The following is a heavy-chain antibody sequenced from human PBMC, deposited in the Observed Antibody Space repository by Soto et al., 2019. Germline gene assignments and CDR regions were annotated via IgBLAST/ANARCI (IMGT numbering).Heavy chain of an antibody. J-gene: IGHJ4*02. CDR3: ARDSGSDSGYFDY. CDR1: GFTFSSYA. V-gene: IGHV3-30-3*01. CDR2: ISYDGSNK. D-gene: IGHD1-26*01. Sequence: GGSLRLSCAASGFTFSSYAMHWVRQAPGKGLEWVAVISYDGSNKYYADSVKGRFTISRDNSKNTLYLQMNSLRAEDTAVYYCARDSGSDSGYFDYSGQGTLVTVSS.